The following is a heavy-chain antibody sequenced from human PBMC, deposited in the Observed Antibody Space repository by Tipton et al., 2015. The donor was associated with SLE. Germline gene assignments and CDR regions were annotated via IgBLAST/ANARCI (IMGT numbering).Heavy chain of an antibody. D-gene: IGHD2-15*01. CDR3: AREGVVRGTFDI. CDR2: IYYSGST. CDR1: GGSISSGGYY. Sequence: TLSLTCTVSGGSISSGGYYWSWIRQHPGKGLEWIGYIYYSGSTYYNPSLKSRVTISVDTSKKQFSLKLSPVTAAGTSVYYCAREGVVRGTFDIWGQGTMVTVSS. J-gene: IGHJ3*02. V-gene: IGHV4-31*03.